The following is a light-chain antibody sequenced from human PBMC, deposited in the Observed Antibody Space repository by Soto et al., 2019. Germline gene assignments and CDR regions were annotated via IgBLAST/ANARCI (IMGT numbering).Light chain of an antibody. CDR2: KAS. CDR1: HSISSW. Sequence: DIQMTQSPSILSASVGDRVTITCRASHSISSWLAWYQQKPGKAPNLLIHKASHLESGVPSRFSGSGSGTEFTLTISSLQPGDFATYYCQHYNTYPWTFGQGTKVDI. V-gene: IGKV1-5*03. CDR3: QHYNTYPWT. J-gene: IGKJ1*01.